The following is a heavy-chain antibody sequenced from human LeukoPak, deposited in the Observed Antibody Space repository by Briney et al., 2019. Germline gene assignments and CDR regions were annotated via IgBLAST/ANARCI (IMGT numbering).Heavy chain of an antibody. CDR1: GFTFSIND. CDR3: AKGGWLEY. CDR2: SSVSGSAT. J-gene: IGHJ4*02. V-gene: IGHV3-23*01. Sequence: GGSLTLSCAASGFTFSINDMSWVRQAPGRGLEWVSVSSVSGSATYYADSVKGRFTISRDNSKNTLYLQMNSLRAEDTAVYYCAKGGWLEYWGQGTRVTVSS. D-gene: IGHD6-19*01.